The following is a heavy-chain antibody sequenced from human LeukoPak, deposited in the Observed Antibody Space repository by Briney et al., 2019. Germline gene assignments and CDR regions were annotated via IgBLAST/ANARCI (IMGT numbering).Heavy chain of an antibody. J-gene: IGHJ4*02. V-gene: IGHV3-30*03. Sequence: GGSLRLSCAASGFTFSNYGMNWVRQAPGKGLEWVAVMSYDGSIKDYGDSVKGRFTISRANSKNTLYLQMGSLRVEDTAVYYCARGTYYYDRTDFDHWGQGTLVTVSS. CDR1: GFTFSNYG. D-gene: IGHD3-22*01. CDR3: ARGTYYYDRTDFDH. CDR2: MSYDGSIK.